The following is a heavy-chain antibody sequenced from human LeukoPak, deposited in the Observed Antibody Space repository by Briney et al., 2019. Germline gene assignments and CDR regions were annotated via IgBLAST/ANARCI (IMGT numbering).Heavy chain of an antibody. D-gene: IGHD3-10*01. V-gene: IGHV1-46*01. J-gene: IGHJ4*02. CDR1: GYTFTSYY. CDR3: ARDDAGYYGSGSYYIQY. CDR2: ISPSGGST. Sequence: ASVKVSCKASGYTFTSYYMHWVRQAPGQGLEWMGIISPSGGSTSYAQKFQGRVTMTGDTSTSTVYMELSSLRSEDTAVYYCARDDAGYYGSGSYYIQYWGQGTLVTVSS.